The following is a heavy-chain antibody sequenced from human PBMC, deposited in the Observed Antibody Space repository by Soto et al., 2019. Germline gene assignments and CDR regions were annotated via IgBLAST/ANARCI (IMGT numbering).Heavy chain of an antibody. CDR1: GFTFSEYS. J-gene: IGHJ5*02. CDR3: ARDVIWDQQLVGPTSTENWFDP. Sequence: GGSLRLSCSASGFTFSEYSMHWVRQAPGKGLQYVSTISSDGDITYYADSVKGRFTISRDNSKNTLYLQMNSLRPEDTAVYYCARDVIWDQQLVGPTSTENWFDPWGQGTLVTVSS. V-gene: IGHV3-64*04. CDR2: ISSDGDIT. D-gene: IGHD6-13*01.